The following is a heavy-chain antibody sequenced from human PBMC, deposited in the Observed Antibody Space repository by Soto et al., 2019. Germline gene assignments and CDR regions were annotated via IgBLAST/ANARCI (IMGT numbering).Heavy chain of an antibody. CDR3: ARSMVRGVGPFDP. D-gene: IGHD3-10*01. J-gene: IGHJ5*02. Sequence: SETLSLTCTVSGGSISSGGYYWSWIRQHPGKGLEWIGYIYYSGSTYYNPSLKSRVTISVDTSKNQFSLKLSSVTAADTAVYYCARSMVRGVGPFDPWGQGTLVTVSS. CDR1: GGSISSGGYY. CDR2: IYYSGST. V-gene: IGHV4-31*03.